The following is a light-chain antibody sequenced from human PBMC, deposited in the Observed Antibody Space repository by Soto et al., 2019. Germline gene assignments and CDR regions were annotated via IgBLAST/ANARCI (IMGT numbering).Light chain of an antibody. CDR3: KQLNSYPVT. CDR2: AAS. J-gene: IGKJ3*01. CDR1: QGISSY. V-gene: IGKV1-9*01. Sequence: DIQLTQSPSFLSASVGDRVTITFRSSQGISSYLAWYQQKPGKAPKLLIYAASTLQSGVPSRFSGSGSGTEFTLTISSLQTEDFATYYCKQLNSYPVTFGPGTKVDIK.